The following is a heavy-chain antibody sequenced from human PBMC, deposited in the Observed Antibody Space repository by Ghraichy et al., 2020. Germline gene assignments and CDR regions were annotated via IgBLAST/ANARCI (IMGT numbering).Heavy chain of an antibody. CDR1: GFTFSSYA. D-gene: IGHD3-10*01. Sequence: GGSLRLSCAASGFTFSSYAMSWVRQAPGRGLEWVSVISSSGGSIYYADSVKGRFTISRDNSKNTLYVQMNSLRAEDTAVYYCAKDAPIDSSHTGEIDNWGQGTLVTVSS. CDR2: ISSSGGSI. CDR3: AKDAPIDSSHTGEIDN. J-gene: IGHJ4*02. V-gene: IGHV3-23*01.